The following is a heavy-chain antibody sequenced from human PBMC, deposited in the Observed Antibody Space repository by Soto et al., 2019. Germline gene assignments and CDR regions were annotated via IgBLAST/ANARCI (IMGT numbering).Heavy chain of an antibody. D-gene: IGHD5-12*01. J-gene: IGHJ6*02. CDR2: IYYSGST. CDR3: ARDGYNSYYGMDV. CDR1: GGSVSSGSYY. Sequence: SETLSLTCIVSGGSVSSGSYYWTWIRQPPGKGLEWIGYIYYSGSTNYNPSLKSRVTISVDTSKNQFSLKLSSVTAADTAVYFCARDGYNSYYGMDVWGQGTTVTV. V-gene: IGHV4-61*01.